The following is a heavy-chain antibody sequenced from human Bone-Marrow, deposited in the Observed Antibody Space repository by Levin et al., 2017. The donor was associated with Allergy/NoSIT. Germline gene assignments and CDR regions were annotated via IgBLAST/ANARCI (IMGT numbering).Heavy chain of an antibody. V-gene: IGHV3-30*18. CDR2: ISHDGNKT. CDR1: GFVFDTYG. CDR3: AKGKTGSGNYGMDV. Sequence: AGESLKISCGASGFVFDTYGIHWVRQAPGKGLEWVTVISHDGNKTDHGDSVKGRFTISRDNSKKTLYLEMNSLKIEDTAVYYCAKGKTGSGNYGMDVWGQGTTVIVSS. J-gene: IGHJ6*02. D-gene: IGHD3-3*01.